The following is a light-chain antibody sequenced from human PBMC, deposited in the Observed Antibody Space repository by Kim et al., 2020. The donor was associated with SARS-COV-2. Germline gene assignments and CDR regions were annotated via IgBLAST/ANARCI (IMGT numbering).Light chain of an antibody. CDR3: QAWDRSTYV. CDR2: QDS. J-gene: IGLJ1*01. V-gene: IGLV3-1*01. CDR1: KLGDKY. Sequence: VYQGQTASITCAGDKLGDKYACWYQQRPGQSPVLVIYQDSKRPSGIPERFSGSNSGNTATLTISGTQAMDEADYYCQAWDRSTYVFGTGTKVTVL.